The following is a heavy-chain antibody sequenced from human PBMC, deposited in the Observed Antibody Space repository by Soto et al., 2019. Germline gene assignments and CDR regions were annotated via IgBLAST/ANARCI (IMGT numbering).Heavy chain of an antibody. V-gene: IGHV4-59*01. CDR2: IYYSGRT. Sequence: QVQLQESGPGLVKPSETLSLTCTVSGGSISSYYWSWIRQPPGKGLEWIGYIYYSGRTNYNHPLTSRVTISVDTSKNRFSLKLSSVTAAEPAVYCGARVWGGAFDIWGQGTMVTVSS. CDR1: GGSISSYY. J-gene: IGHJ3*02. D-gene: IGHD3-10*01. CDR3: ARVWGGAFDI.